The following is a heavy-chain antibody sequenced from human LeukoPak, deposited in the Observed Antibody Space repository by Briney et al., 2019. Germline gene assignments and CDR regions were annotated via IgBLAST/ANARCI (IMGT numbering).Heavy chain of an antibody. D-gene: IGHD1-7*01. CDR2: INPSGGGT. CDR3: ARAWEAWAGNYGVIDY. Sequence: ASVKVSCKASGYSFINYYIHWVRQAPGQGLEWMGIINPSGGGTSCARKFQGRVTMTRDMSTSTVYMELNSLTSEDTAVYYCARAWEAWAGNYGVIDYWGQGTLVTVSS. CDR1: GYSFINYY. J-gene: IGHJ4*02. V-gene: IGHV1-46*01.